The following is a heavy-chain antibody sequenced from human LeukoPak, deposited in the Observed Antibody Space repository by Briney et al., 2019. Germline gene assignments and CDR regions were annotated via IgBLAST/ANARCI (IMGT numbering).Heavy chain of an antibody. V-gene: IGHV4-39*07. J-gene: IGHJ5*02. CDR1: GGSISSSSYY. CDR3: ARNYWFDP. CDR2: IYHSGST. Sequence: SETLSLTCTVSGGSISSSSYYWGWIRQPPGKGLERIGEIYHSGSTNYNPSLKSRVTISVDKSKNQFSLKLNSVTAADTAVYYCARNYWFDPWGQGTLVTVSS.